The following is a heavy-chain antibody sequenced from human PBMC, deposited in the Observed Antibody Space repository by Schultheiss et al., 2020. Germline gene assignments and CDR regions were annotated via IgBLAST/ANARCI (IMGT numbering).Heavy chain of an antibody. V-gene: IGHV1-8*01. CDR3: ARVVAAAGIVGDY. Sequence: ASVKVSCKASGFTLTSHDLNWVRQAPGQGLEWMGWMNPKNGDTGYAPKFQGRVTMTRNTSIGTAYMELSSLRYDDTAVYYCARVVAAAGIVGDYWGQGTLVTVSS. J-gene: IGHJ4*02. D-gene: IGHD6-13*01. CDR1: GFTLTSHD. CDR2: MNPKNGDT.